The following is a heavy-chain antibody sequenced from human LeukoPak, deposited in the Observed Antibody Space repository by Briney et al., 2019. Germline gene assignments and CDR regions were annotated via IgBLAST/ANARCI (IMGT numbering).Heavy chain of an antibody. D-gene: IGHD3-10*01. CDR3: ARQAGGGGRITMVRGVIKNAFDI. J-gene: IGHJ3*02. CDR2: IYHSGST. V-gene: IGHV4-38-2*02. CDR1: GYSISSGHY. Sequence: SETLSLTCTVSGYSISSGHYWGWIRQPPGKGLEWIGSIYHSGSTYYNPSLKSRVTIPVDTSKNQFSLKLSSVTAADTAVYYCARQAGGGGRITMVRGVIKNAFDIWGQGTMVTVSS.